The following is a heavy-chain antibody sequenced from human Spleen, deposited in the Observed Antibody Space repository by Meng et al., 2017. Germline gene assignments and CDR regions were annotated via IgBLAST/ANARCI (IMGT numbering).Heavy chain of an antibody. Sequence: GESLKISCAASGFTFSSYAIHWVRQAPGKGLEWVAFISNDGSNKYYVDSVRGRFTISRENSKNTLYLQMNSLRAEDTAIYYCARGGSSDLPLDYWGQGTLVT. CDR3: ARGGSSDLPLDY. CDR2: ISNDGSNK. J-gene: IGHJ4*02. CDR1: GFTFSSYA. D-gene: IGHD6-19*01. V-gene: IGHV3-30*04.